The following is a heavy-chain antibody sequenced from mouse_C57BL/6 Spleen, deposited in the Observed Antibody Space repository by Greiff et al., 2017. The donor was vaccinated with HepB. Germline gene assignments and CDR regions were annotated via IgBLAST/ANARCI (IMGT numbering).Heavy chain of an antibody. CDR3: ARWSTTVPLDY. Sequence: QVQLKESGAELVRPGPSVKMSCKASGYTFTNYWIGWAKQRPGHGLEWIGDIYPGGGYTNYNEKFKGKATLTADKSSSTAYMQFSSLTSEDSAIYYCARWSTTVPLDYWGQGTTLTVSS. CDR1: GYTFTNYW. D-gene: IGHD1-1*01. J-gene: IGHJ2*01. V-gene: IGHV1-63*01. CDR2: IYPGGGYT.